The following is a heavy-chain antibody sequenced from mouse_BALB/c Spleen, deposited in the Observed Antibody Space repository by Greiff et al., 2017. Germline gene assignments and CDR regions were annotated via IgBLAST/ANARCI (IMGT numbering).Heavy chain of an antibody. CDR2: INPGSGGT. D-gene: IGHD2-3*01. Sequence: QVQLQQSGAELVRPGTSVKVSCKASGYAFTNYLIEWVKQRPGQGLEWIGVINPGSGGTNYNEKFKGKATLTADKSSSTAYMQLSSLTSDDSAVYFCARGGGYYGYYYAMDYWGQGTSVTVSS. V-gene: IGHV1-54*03. CDR1: GYAFTNYL. J-gene: IGHJ4*01. CDR3: ARGGGYYGYYYAMDY.